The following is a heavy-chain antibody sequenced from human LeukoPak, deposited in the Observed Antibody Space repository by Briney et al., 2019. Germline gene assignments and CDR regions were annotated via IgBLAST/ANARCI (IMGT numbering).Heavy chain of an antibody. CDR3: ARDQSVGSNFYYYIDV. CDR1: GFTFSRYA. V-gene: IGHV3-48*01. J-gene: IGHJ6*03. CDR2: ISGSSAKI. D-gene: IGHD1-26*01. Sequence: GGSLRLSCEASGFTFSRYAMNWVRQAPGKGLEWVSYISGSSAKIEYVDSVKGRFTISRDKAKNSVSLQMNSLRAEDTAVYYCARDQSVGSNFYYYIDVWGKGTTVTASS.